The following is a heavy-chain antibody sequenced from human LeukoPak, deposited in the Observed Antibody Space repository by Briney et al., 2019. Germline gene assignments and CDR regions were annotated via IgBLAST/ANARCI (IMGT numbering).Heavy chain of an antibody. J-gene: IGHJ1*01. CDR2: INSNNEGSST. D-gene: IGHD3-10*01. CDR3: ASPTYYYGSGSYNPRPH. Sequence: GGSLRLSCAASGITLSNYWMHWVRQAPGKGLVWVSRINSNNEGSSTSYADSVKGRFTISRDNAKNTLYLQMDSLRAEDTAVYYCASPTYYYGSGSYNPRPHWGQGTLVTVSS. V-gene: IGHV3-74*01. CDR1: GITLSNYW.